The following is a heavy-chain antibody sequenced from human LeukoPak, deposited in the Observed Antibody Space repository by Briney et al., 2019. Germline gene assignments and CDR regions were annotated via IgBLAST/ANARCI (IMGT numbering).Heavy chain of an antibody. D-gene: IGHD1-26*01. V-gene: IGHV4-39*01. CDR3: ARHGGSYYGAPILYADY. CDR1: GGSISSSSYY. Sequence: SETLSLTCTVSGGSISSSSYYWGWIRQPPGTGLEWLGSIYYSGSTYYNPSLKSRVTISVDTSKNQFSLKLSSVTAADTAVYYCARHGGSYYGAPILYADYWGQGTLVTVSS. CDR2: IYYSGST. J-gene: IGHJ4*02.